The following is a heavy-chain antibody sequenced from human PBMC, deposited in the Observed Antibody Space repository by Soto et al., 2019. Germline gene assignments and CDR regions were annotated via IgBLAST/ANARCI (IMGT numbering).Heavy chain of an antibody. CDR3: GKDPNGDYVAAFDI. V-gene: IGHV3-23*01. D-gene: IGHD4-17*01. J-gene: IGHJ3*02. Sequence: PGGPLRLSCAASGFIFRNFAMNWVRQAPGKGLEWVSGIGASGGTTHLADSVKGRFTISRDNSRNILFLQMNSLRVEDTAVYYCGKDPNGDYVAAFDIWGPGTVVTVSS. CDR1: GFIFRNFA. CDR2: IGASGGTT.